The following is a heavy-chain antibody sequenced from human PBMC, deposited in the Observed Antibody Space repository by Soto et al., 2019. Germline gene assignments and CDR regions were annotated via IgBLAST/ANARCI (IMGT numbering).Heavy chain of an antibody. CDR3: TTGFDY. Sequence: EVQLVQSGGGSVQPGGSLRLSCAASGFTFTNYWMHWVRQVPGKGLVWVSRIDGVGIGTSYSDSVRGRFTISRDKAENTFYLQMERLRAEDTAGYNFTTGFDYWGQGTLVTVSS. J-gene: IGHJ4*02. CDR2: IDGVGIGT. CDR1: GFTFTNYW. V-gene: IGHV3-74*01.